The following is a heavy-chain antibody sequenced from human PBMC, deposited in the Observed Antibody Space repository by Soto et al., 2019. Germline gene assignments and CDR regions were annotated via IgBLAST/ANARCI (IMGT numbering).Heavy chain of an antibody. D-gene: IGHD1-26*01. CDR2: TSFSGYT. CDR1: GDSVSGGDSY. Sequence: QVQLQESGPGLVKPSQTLSLTCTVSGDSVSGGDSYWSWIRQPPGKALEWIGYTSFSGYTSYTPSLKSRVTISVDMSKSQFSLRLTSLTAADTAIYYCVRGGNPYHYSTSGPGTFDKWGQGTLVSVSS. V-gene: IGHV4-30-4*01. CDR3: VRGGNPYHYSTSGPGTFDK. J-gene: IGHJ4*02.